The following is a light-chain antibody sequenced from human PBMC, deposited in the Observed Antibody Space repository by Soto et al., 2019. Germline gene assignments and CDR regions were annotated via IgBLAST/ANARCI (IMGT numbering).Light chain of an antibody. V-gene: IGLV2-14*01. CDR1: SSDVGGYNY. CDR3: SSYTSSSTGV. J-gene: IGLJ2*01. Sequence: QSALTQPASVSGSPGQSITISCTGTSSDVGGYNYVSWYQQHPGKAPKLMIYEVSNRPSGVSNRFSGSNSGNTASLTISGLQAEDEADYYCSSYTSSSTGVFGGGTKVTVL. CDR2: EVS.